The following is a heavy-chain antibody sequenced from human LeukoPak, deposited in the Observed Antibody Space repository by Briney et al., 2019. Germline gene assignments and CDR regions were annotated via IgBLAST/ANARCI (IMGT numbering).Heavy chain of an antibody. J-gene: IGHJ4*02. V-gene: IGHV3-11*01. CDR2: ISSSSSTI. D-gene: IGHD2-8*01. Sequence: PGGSLRLSCAASGFTFSDYYMSWIRQAPGKGPEWVSYISSSSSTIYYADSVQGRFTISRDNAKNSLYLQLNSLRAEDTAVYYCARDGVGDSTTAAFDFWGQGTLVTVSS. CDR3: ARDGVGDSTTAAFDF. CDR1: GFTFSDYY.